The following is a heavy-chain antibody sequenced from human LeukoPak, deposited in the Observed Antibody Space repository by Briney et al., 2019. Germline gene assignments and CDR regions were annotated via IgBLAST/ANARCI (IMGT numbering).Heavy chain of an antibody. CDR1: GGSISSYY. Sequence: SETLSLTCTVSGGSISSYYWSWIRQPPGKGLEWIGYIYTSGSTNYNPSLKSRVTISVDTSKNQFSLKLSSVTAADTAVYYCARHEYCSGGSCYVDYWGRGTLVTVSS. CDR3: ARHEYCSGGSCYVDY. J-gene: IGHJ4*02. CDR2: IYTSGST. D-gene: IGHD2-15*01. V-gene: IGHV4-4*09.